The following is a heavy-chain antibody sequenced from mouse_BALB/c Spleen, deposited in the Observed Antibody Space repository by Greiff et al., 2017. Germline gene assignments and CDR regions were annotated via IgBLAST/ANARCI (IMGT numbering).Heavy chain of an antibody. V-gene: IGHV3-6*02. J-gene: IGHJ4*01. CDR2: ISYDGSN. CDR1: GYSITSGYY. D-gene: IGHD3-3*01. CDR3: ARGTLYAMDY. Sequence: DVQLQESGPGLVKPSQSLSLTCSVTGYSITSGYYWNWIRQFPGNKLEWMGYISYDGSNNSNPSLKNRISITRDTSKNQFFLKLNSVTTEDTATYYCARGTLYAMDYWGQGTSVTVSS.